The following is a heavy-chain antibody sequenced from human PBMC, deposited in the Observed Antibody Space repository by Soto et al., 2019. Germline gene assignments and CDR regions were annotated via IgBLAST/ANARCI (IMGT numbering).Heavy chain of an antibody. CDR3: TPEGAGFKY. D-gene: IGHD1-26*01. J-gene: IGHJ4*02. V-gene: IGHV3-73*02. CDR1: EFTLSGSS. CDR2: IRSKTTNYAT. Sequence: DVQLVESGGGLVQPGGSLKLSCAASEFTLSGSSMHWVRQASGKGLEWVGRIRSKTTNYATAYAASVKDRFTISRDDSKNTTYLQMSSLKTEDTAVYYCTPEGAGFKYWGQGTLVTVSS.